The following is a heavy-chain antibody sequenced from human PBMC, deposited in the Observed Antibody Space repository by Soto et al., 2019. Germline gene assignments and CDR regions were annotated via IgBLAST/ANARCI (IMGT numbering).Heavy chain of an antibody. J-gene: IGHJ3*02. CDR2: ISPSGGST. CDR1: GSTFTNYY. D-gene: IGHD3-22*01. CDR3: ARDSSRLPYDYACSAHNSDAFDS. Sequence: ASVKVSCKASGSTFTNYYIHWVRQAPGQRLEWMGVISPSGGSTSYAQKFQGRITMTRDTSTSTVDMALSSLRSEDTAVYYWARDSSRLPYDYACSAHNSDAFDSWDPGNMVTVSS. V-gene: IGHV1-46*01.